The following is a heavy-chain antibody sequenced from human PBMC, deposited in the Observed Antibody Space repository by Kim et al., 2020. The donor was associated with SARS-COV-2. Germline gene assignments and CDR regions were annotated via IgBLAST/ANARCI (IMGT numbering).Heavy chain of an antibody. V-gene: IGHV3-23*01. D-gene: IGHD5-18*01. CDR1: GFTFSSYA. Sequence: GGSLRLSCAASGFTFSSYAMSWVRQAPGKGLEWVSAISGSGGSTYYADSVKGRFTISRDNSKNTLYLQMNSLRAEDTAVYYCASLTLRGYSYGGQLDRFDPWGQGTLVTVSS. CDR3: ASLTLRGYSYGGQLDRFDP. CDR2: ISGSGGST. J-gene: IGHJ5*02.